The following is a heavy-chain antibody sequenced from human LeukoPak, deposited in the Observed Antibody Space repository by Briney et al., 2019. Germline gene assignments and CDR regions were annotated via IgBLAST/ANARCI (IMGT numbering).Heavy chain of an antibody. CDR3: ARASGWYYFDF. Sequence: GGSLRLSCAASGFASSRSDMHWVRQVTGKGLEWVSAIGTAGDTYYPASVKGRFTISRENAKSSLYLQMNSMRAGDTAVYYCARASGWYYFDFWGQGTLVTVSS. CDR2: IGTAGDT. CDR1: GFASSRSD. V-gene: IGHV3-13*04. D-gene: IGHD6-19*01. J-gene: IGHJ4*02.